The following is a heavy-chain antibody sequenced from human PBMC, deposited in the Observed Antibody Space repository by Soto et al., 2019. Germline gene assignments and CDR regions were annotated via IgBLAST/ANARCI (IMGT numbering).Heavy chain of an antibody. CDR2: ISASGTDI. V-gene: IGHV3-11*01. J-gene: IGHJ6*02. CDR1: GFIFSNYY. CDR3: ARGHYGLDV. Sequence: QVQLVESGGGLVKPGGSLRLSCAASGFIFSNYYISWIRQAPGKGLEGVSYISASGTDIYYADSLKGRFTISRDNAKNSLYLQMNSLTAEDTAVYYCARGHYGLDVCGQGTTVTVSS.